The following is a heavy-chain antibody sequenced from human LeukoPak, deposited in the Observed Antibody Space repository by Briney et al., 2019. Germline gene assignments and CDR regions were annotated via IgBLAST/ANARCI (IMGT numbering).Heavy chain of an antibody. CDR3: ARSPEELPDY. CDR2: IYPGDSDT. V-gene: IGHV5-51*01. Sequence: GESLKISSKGSGSSFTSYWIGWVRQMPAKGLEWMGIIYPGDSDTRYSPSFQGQVTISADKSISPAYLQWSTLKASDTAMYYCARSPEELPDYWGQGTLVTVSS. D-gene: IGHD1-26*01. J-gene: IGHJ4*02. CDR1: GSSFTSYW.